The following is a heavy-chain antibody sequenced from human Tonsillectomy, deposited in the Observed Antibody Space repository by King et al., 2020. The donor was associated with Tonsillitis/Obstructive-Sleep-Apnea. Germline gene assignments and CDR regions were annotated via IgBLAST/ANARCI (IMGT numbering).Heavy chain of an antibody. D-gene: IGHD3-3*01. J-gene: IGHJ3*02. CDR3: ARGPTNYDFWSGYYSGAFDI. CDR1: GGSISSYY. CDR2: IYYSGST. Sequence: QLQESGPGLVKPSETLSLTCTVSGGSISSYYWSWIRQPPGKGLEWIGCIYYSGSTNYNPSLKSRVTISVDTSKNQFSLKLSSVTAADTAVYYCARGPTNYDFWSGYYSGAFDIWGQGTMVTVSS. V-gene: IGHV4-59*08.